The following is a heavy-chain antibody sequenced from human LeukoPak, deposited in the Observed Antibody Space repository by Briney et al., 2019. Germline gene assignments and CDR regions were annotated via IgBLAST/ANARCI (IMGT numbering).Heavy chain of an antibody. CDR3: ARDNVYRAIDY. V-gene: IGHV4-4*07. Sequence: PSETLSLTRTVSGDSISSYYWSWIRQPAGKGLEWIGRIYTSGSSNYNPSLKSRVTMSVDTSKNQFSLKLSSVTAADTAMYYCARDNVYRAIDYWGQGTLVTVSS. J-gene: IGHJ4*02. CDR2: IYTSGSS. CDR1: GDSISSYY. D-gene: IGHD1-26*01.